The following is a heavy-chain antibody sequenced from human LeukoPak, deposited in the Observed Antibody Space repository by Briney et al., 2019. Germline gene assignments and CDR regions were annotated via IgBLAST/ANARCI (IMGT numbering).Heavy chain of an antibody. Sequence: ASVTVSCKVSGYTLTELSMHWVRQAPGKGLEWMGGFDPEDGETIYAQKFQGRVTMTEDTSTDTAYMEMSSLRSEDTAVYYCATDASGYGRQFDYWGQGTLVTVSS. CDR2: FDPEDGET. CDR1: GYTLTELS. V-gene: IGHV1-24*01. J-gene: IGHJ4*02. CDR3: ATDASGYGRQFDY. D-gene: IGHD5-12*01.